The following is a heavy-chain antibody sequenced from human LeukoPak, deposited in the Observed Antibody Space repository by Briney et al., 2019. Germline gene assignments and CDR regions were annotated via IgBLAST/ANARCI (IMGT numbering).Heavy chain of an antibody. D-gene: IGHD3-10*01. CDR1: GYTFTSYA. V-gene: IGHV7-4-1*02. CDR3: ARDGIYGPGSYSPPTFDY. J-gene: IGHJ4*02. CDR2: INTNTGNP. Sequence: ASVKISCKASGYTFTSYAMNWVRQAPGQGLEWMGWINTNTGNPTYAQGFTGRFVFSLDTSVSTAYLQISSLKAEDTAVYYCARDGIYGPGSYSPPTFDYWGQGTLVTVSS.